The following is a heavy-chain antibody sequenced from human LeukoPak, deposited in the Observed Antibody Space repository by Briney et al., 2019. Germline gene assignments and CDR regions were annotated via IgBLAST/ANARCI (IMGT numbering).Heavy chain of an antibody. CDR1: GFTFSNAW. V-gene: IGHV3-15*01. J-gene: IGHJ4*02. Sequence: PGGSLRLSCAASGFTFSNAWMSWVRQAPGKGLEWVGRIKSKTDGGTPDYAAPVKGRLTISRDDSKNTLYLQMNSLRTEDTAVYYCTGVSRSSWYDYWGQGTLVTVSS. CDR2: IKSKTDGGTP. D-gene: IGHD6-13*01. CDR3: TGVSRSSWYDY.